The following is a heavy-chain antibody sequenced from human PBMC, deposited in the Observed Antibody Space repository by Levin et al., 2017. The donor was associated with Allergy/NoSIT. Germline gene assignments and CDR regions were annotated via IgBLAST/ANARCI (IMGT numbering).Heavy chain of an antibody. Sequence: SQTLSLTCAVYGGSFSGYYWSWIRQPPGKGLEWIGEINHSGSTNYNPSLKSRVTISVDTSKNQFSLKLSSVTAADTAVYYCARGRGITMVRGVIITDYYFDYWGQGTLVTVSS. D-gene: IGHD3-10*01. CDR1: GGSFSGYY. CDR2: INHSGST. J-gene: IGHJ4*02. V-gene: IGHV4-34*01. CDR3: ARGRGITMVRGVIITDYYFDY.